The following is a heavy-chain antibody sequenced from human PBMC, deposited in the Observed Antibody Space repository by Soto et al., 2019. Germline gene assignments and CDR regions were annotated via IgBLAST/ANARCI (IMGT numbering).Heavy chain of an antibody. Sequence: PGGSLRLSCTAPGFTFGDYAMSWVRQAPGKGLEWVGFIRSKAYGGTTEYAASVKGRFTISRDDSKSIAYLQMNSLKTEDTAVYYCTRLDPSVWRQLWLTHWGQGTLVTVSS. D-gene: IGHD5-18*01. J-gene: IGHJ4*02. CDR3: TRLDPSVWRQLWLTH. CDR1: GFTFGDYA. CDR2: IRSKAYGGTT. V-gene: IGHV3-49*04.